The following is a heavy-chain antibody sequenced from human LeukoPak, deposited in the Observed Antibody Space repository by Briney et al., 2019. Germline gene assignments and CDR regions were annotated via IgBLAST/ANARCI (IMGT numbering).Heavy chain of an antibody. Sequence: ASVKVSCKVSGYTLTELSMHWVRQAPGKGLEWMGGFDPEDGETIYAQKFQGRVTMTEDTSTDTAYMELSSLRSEDTAVYYCATDRYSSGSSDAFDIWGQGTMVTVSS. CDR3: ATDRYSSGSSDAFDI. CDR2: FDPEDGET. CDR1: GYTLTELS. D-gene: IGHD6-19*01. J-gene: IGHJ3*02. V-gene: IGHV1-24*01.